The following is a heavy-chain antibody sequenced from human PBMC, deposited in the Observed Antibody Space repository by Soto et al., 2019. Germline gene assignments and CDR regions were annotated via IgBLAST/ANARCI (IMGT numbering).Heavy chain of an antibody. CDR2: IYYSGST. CDR3: ARPSPDYYYGMDV. Sequence: ASETLSLTCTVSGGSISSSSYYWGWIRQPPGKGLEWIGSIYYSGSTYYNPSLKSRVTISVDTSKNQFSLKLSSVTAADTAVYYCARPSPDYYYGMDVWGQGTTVTVSS. J-gene: IGHJ6*02. V-gene: IGHV4-39*01. CDR1: GGSISSSSYY. D-gene: IGHD6-6*01.